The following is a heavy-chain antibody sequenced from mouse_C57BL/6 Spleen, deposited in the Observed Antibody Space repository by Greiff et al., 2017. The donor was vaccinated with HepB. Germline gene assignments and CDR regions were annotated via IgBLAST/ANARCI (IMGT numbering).Heavy chain of an antibody. CDR3: AREDYGYDVGAY. CDR1: GYTFTSYW. J-gene: IGHJ3*01. D-gene: IGHD2-2*01. V-gene: IGHV1-50*01. CDR2: IDPSDSYT. Sequence: VQLQQPGAELVKPGASVKLSCKASGYTFTSYWMQWVKQRPGQGLEWIGEIDPSDSYTNYNQKFKGKATLTVDTSSSTAYMQLSSLTSEDSAVYYCAREDYGYDVGAYWGQGTLVTVSA.